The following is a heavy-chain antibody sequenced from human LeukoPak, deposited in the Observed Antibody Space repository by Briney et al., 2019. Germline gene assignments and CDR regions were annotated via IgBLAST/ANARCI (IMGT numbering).Heavy chain of an antibody. CDR3: ARHNFRNGYNRPFDY. D-gene: IGHD5-24*01. J-gene: IGHJ4*02. Sequence: SETLSLTCTVSGGSISSSDYYWGWIRQPPGKGLEWIGNIFHSGTTYYDPSLKSRVIISVDTPKNQFSLKLSSVTAADTALYYCARHNFRNGYNRPFDYWGQGTLVTVSS. CDR1: GGSISSSDYY. V-gene: IGHV4-39*01. CDR2: IFHSGTT.